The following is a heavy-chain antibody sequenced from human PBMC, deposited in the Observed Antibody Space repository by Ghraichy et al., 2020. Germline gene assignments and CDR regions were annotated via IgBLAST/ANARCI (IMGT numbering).Heavy chain of an antibody. Sequence: SETLSLNCTVSGGPISSYYWTWIRQPPGTGLEWIGFIDYSGSTDYNPSLKSRVTISVDPSRNQISLKLSSVTAADTAVYYCASGLSFSHWYFDLWGRGTLVTVSS. CDR1: GGPISSYY. CDR3: ASGLSFSHWYFDL. J-gene: IGHJ2*01. CDR2: IDYSGST. V-gene: IGHV4-59*01.